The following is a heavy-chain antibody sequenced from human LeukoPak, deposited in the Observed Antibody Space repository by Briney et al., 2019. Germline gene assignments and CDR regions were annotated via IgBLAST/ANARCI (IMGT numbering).Heavy chain of an antibody. V-gene: IGHV1-46*01. CDR3: ARDSLYYYDSSGYYPSAY. Sequence: GASVKVSCKASGYTFTSYYMHWVRQAPGQGLEWMGIINPSGGSTSYAQKFQGRVTMTRDTSTSTVYMELSSLRSEDTAVYYCARDSLYYYDSSGYYPSAYWGQGTLVTVSS. J-gene: IGHJ4*02. D-gene: IGHD3-22*01. CDR2: INPSGGST. CDR1: GYTFTSYY.